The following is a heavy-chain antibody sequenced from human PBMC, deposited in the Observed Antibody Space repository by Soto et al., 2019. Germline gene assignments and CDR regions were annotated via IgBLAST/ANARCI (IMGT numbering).Heavy chain of an antibody. D-gene: IGHD3-10*01. V-gene: IGHV1-69*06. CDR1: GGTFSSYA. J-gene: IGHJ5*02. CDR2: IIPIFGTA. CDR3: ERASRGTPGENWFDP. Sequence: QVQLVQSGAEVKKPGSSVKVSCKASGGTFSSYAISWVRQAPGQGLEWMGGIIPIFGTANYAQKFQGRVTITADKSTSTADRELSSLRSEDTAVYYCERASRGTPGENWFDPWGQGTLVTVSS.